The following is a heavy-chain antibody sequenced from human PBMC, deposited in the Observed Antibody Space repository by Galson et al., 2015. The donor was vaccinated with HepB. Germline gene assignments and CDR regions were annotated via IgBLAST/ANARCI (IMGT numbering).Heavy chain of an antibody. CDR2: ISSDGSNK. D-gene: IGHD6-19*01. CDR3: AKDPYLYSALAGTMAGFDY. CDR1: GFTFSNYG. Sequence: SLRLSCAASGFTFSNYGMHWVRQAPGKGLEWVAVISSDGSNKYYADSVKGRFTISRDNSKNTLYLQMNSLRAEDTALYYCAKDPYLYSALAGTMAGFDYRGQGTLVTVSS. J-gene: IGHJ4*02. V-gene: IGHV3-30*18.